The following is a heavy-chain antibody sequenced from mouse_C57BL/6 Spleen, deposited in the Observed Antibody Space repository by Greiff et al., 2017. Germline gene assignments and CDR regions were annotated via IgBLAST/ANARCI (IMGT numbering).Heavy chain of an antibody. V-gene: IGHV5-15*01. CDR3: ARLDSSGYCAMDY. CDR2: ISNLAYSI. J-gene: IGHJ4*01. Sequence: EVKLMESGGGLVQPGGSLKLSCAASGFTFSDYGMAWVRQAPRKGPEWVAFISNLAYSIYYADTVTGRFTISRENAKNTLSLEMSSLRSEDTAMYYCARLDSSGYCAMDYWGQGTSVTVSS. D-gene: IGHD3-2*02. CDR1: GFTFSDYG.